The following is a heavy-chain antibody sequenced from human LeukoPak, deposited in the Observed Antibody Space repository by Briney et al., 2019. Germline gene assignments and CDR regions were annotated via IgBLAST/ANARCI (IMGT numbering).Heavy chain of an antibody. Sequence: SETLSLTCTVAGGSISGYYWSWIRQPPGKALDWIGYIYYTGRTNYNPSLKSRVAISVDTSKNHFSLKLSSVTAADTAVYYCARVRKGTSGYYSLDQWGQGTLVTVS. CDR1: GGSISGYY. CDR3: ARVRKGTSGYYSLDQ. V-gene: IGHV4-59*01. J-gene: IGHJ4*02. CDR2: IYYTGRT. D-gene: IGHD3-22*01.